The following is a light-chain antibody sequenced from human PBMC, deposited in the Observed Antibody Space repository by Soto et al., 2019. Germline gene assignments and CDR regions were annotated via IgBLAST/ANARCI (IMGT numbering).Light chain of an antibody. CDR1: QSVTIW. CDR3: QQYKTWGT. V-gene: IGKV1-5*01. CDR2: DAS. J-gene: IGKJ1*01. Sequence: DLQITQSPSTLSGDVASTATITFTASQSVTIWLAWYQQKPGKAPKLLISDASNLESGVPSRFSGSGSETEFTLTISSLQPDDFATSYCQQYKTWGTFGKGTKVDIK.